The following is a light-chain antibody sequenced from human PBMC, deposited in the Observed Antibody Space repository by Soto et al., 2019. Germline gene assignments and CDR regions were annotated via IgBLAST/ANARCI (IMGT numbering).Light chain of an antibody. V-gene: IGKV1-5*03. CDR2: KAS. Sequence: DIQMTQSPSTLSASVGDRVTITCRASQSISDWLAWYPQKPGKAPKVIIYKASSLEYGVPSRFSGRGSGTAFTLTISILPPDDFGTYYCPEYNSYCLLGQGTKVEV. CDR1: QSISDW. J-gene: IGKJ1*01. CDR3: PEYNSYCL.